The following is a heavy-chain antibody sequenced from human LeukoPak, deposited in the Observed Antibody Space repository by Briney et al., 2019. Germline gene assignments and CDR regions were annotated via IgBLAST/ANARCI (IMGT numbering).Heavy chain of an antibody. CDR3: AKSYGDSLYYFDY. V-gene: IGHV1-69*13. CDR2: IIPIFGTA. J-gene: IGHJ4*02. D-gene: IGHD4-17*01. CDR1: GGTFSSYA. Sequence: SVKVSCKASGGTFSSYAISWVRQAPGQGLEWMGGIIPIFGTANYAQKFQGRVTITADESTSTAYMELSSLRSEDTAVYYCAKSYGDSLYYFDYWGQGTLVTVSS.